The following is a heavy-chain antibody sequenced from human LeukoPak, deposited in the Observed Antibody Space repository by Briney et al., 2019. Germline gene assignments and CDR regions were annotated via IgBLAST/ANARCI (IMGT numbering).Heavy chain of an antibody. Sequence: GGSLRLSCAASGFTFSSYEMNWVRQAPGKGLEWVSYISSSGSTIYYADSVKGRFTTSRDNARNSLFLEMNSLRDEDTAVYYCVRGHMDVWGKGTTVIVSS. V-gene: IGHV3-48*03. J-gene: IGHJ6*03. CDR2: ISSSGSTI. CDR3: VRGHMDV. CDR1: GFTFSSYE.